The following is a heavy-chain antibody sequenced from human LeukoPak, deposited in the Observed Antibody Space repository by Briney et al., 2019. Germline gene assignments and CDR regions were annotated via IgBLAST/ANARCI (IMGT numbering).Heavy chain of an antibody. CDR1: GFTFSSYW. V-gene: IGHV3-7*01. D-gene: IGHD5-24*01. CDR3: AREERDTISRFDP. J-gene: IGHJ5*02. CDR2: IKQDGSEK. Sequence: PGGSLRLSCAASGFTFSSYWMSWVRQAPGKGLEWVANIKQDGSEKYYVDSVKGRFTISRDNAKNSLFLQMNSLGAEDTAVYYCAREERDTISRFDPWGQGTLVTVSS.